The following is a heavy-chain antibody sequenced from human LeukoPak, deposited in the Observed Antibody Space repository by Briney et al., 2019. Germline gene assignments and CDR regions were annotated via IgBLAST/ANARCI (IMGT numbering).Heavy chain of an antibody. CDR2: IWYDGSNK. Sequence: PGGSLRLSCAASGFTFSSYGMHWVRQAPGKGLEWVAVIWYDGSNKYYADSVKGRFTISRDNSKNTLYLQMNSLRAEDTAVYYCAKNYDSSGYYIDYWGQGTLVTVSS. D-gene: IGHD3-22*01. CDR3: AKNYDSSGYYIDY. V-gene: IGHV3-33*06. CDR1: GFTFSSYG. J-gene: IGHJ4*02.